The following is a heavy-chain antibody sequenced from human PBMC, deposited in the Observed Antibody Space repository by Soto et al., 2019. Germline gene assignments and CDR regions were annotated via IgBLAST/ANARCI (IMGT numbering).Heavy chain of an antibody. CDR3: ASSSGWYIEFDY. D-gene: IGHD6-19*01. V-gene: IGHV4-30-4*01. J-gene: IGHJ4*02. Sequence: SETLSLTYTVSGVSISGPHHNWSWIRQYPGKGLEWIGFIHYSGSTYYNPSLKSRVTISVDTSKNQFSLKLSSVTAADTAVYYCASSSGWYIEFDYWGQGALVTVSS. CDR2: IHYSGST. CDR1: GVSISGPHHN.